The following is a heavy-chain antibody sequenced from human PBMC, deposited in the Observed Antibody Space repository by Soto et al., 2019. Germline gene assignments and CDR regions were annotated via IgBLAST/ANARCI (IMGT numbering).Heavy chain of an antibody. CDR1: GGSFSGYY. J-gene: IGHJ4*02. Sequence: NPSETLSLTCAVYGGSFSGYYWSWIRQPPGKGLEWIGEINHSGSTNYNPSLKSRVTISVDTSKNQFSLKLSSVTAADTAVYYCARSGPVGGGIVVVVAAPRYFDYWGQGTLVTVSS. D-gene: IGHD2-15*01. CDR3: ARSGPVGGGIVVVVAAPRYFDY. CDR2: INHSGST. V-gene: IGHV4-34*01.